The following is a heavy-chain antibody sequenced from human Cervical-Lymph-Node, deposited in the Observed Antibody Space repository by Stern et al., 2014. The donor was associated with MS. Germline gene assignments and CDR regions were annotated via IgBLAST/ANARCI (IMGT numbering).Heavy chain of an antibody. CDR3: ARDRANYGVFDY. CDR1: GYTFTDYG. V-gene: IGHV1-18*01. CDR2: ISGQNGVT. Sequence: QVQLVQSGGGVKKPGASVKVSCKTSGYTFTDYGVTWVRLAPGQVLAWMGRISGQNGVTNDARKFQDRVTITTDTSTNTAYLELRSLRADDTAIYYCARDRANYGVFDYWGQGSRVTVSA. D-gene: IGHD4-17*01. J-gene: IGHJ4*02.